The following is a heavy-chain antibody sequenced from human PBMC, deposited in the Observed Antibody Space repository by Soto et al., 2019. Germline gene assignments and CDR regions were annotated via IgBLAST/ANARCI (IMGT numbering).Heavy chain of an antibody. Sequence: SVPLSHTCAVEGGSFIGYYGSWIRQPPGKGLEWIGEINHSGSTNYNPSLKSRVTISVDTSKNQFSLKLSSVTAADTAVYYCARGRGYSGYDYWGQGTLVTVSS. CDR3: ARGRGYSGYDY. CDR1: GGSFIGYY. CDR2: INHSGST. D-gene: IGHD5-12*01. V-gene: IGHV4-34*01. J-gene: IGHJ4*02.